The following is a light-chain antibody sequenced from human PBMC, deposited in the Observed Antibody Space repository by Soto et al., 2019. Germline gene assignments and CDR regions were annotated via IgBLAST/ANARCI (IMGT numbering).Light chain of an antibody. Sequence: IVLTQYPGTLSLSPWEGATLSCRASQSVRSAHLSWYQQRPGQAPRLLIYGASSRATGIPDRFIGSGSGTDFTLIISKLEPEDFAVYYCQQYGSSPSITFGQGTRLEIK. V-gene: IGKV3-20*01. CDR1: QSVRSAH. CDR2: GAS. J-gene: IGKJ5*01. CDR3: QQYGSSPSIT.